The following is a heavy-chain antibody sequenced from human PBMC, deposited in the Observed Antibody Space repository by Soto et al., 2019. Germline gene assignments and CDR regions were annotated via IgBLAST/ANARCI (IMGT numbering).Heavy chain of an antibody. CDR3: ARDYYDSSGYYYSFDY. D-gene: IGHD3-22*01. Sequence: PGGSMRLCCSASGFTFSSYSMNWVRQAPGKGLEWVSSISSSSSYIYYADSVKGRFTISRDNAKNSLYLQMNSLRAEDTAVYYCARDYYDSSGYYYSFDYWGQGTLVTVSS. J-gene: IGHJ4*02. CDR2: ISSSSSYI. V-gene: IGHV3-21*01. CDR1: GFTFSSYS.